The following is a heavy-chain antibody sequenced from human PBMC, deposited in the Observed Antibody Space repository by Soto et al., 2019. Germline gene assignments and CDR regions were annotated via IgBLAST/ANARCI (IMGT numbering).Heavy chain of an antibody. V-gene: IGHV3-33*01. CDR3: ARDHGVYDSSGYSYYFDY. CDR1: GFTFSSYG. D-gene: IGHD3-22*01. CDR2: IWYDGSNK. J-gene: IGHJ4*02. Sequence: QVQLVESGGGVVQPGRSLRLSCAASGFTFSSYGMHWVRQAPGKGLEWVAVIWYDGSNKYYADSVKGRFTISRDNSQNTLYLQMNSLRAEDTAVYYCARDHGVYDSSGYSYYFDYWGQGTLVTVSS.